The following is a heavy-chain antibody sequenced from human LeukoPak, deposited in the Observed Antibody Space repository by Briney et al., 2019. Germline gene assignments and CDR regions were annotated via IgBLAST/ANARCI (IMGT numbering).Heavy chain of an antibody. D-gene: IGHD4-17*01. CDR1: GGSISSYY. CDR2: IYYSGST. V-gene: IGHV4-59*01. Sequence: SETLSLTCTVSGGSISSYYWSWIRQPPGRGLEWIGYIYYSGSTNYNPSLKSRVTISVDTSKNQFSLKLSSVTAADTAVYYCARTVRHTNWFDPWAREPWSPSPQ. J-gene: IGHJ5*02. CDR3: ARTVRHTNWFDP.